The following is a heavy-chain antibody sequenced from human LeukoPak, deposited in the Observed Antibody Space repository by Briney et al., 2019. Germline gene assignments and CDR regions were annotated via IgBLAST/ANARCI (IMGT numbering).Heavy chain of an antibody. CDR2: ISGSGGST. V-gene: IGHV3-23*01. D-gene: IGHD3-10*01. CDR3: AKDDYYGSGSYPYYLDY. CDR1: GFTFSSYA. Sequence: PGGSLRLSCAASGFTFSSYAMSWVRQAPGKGLEWVSAISGSGGSTYYADSVKGRFTISRDNSKNTLYLQMNSLRAEDTAVYYCAKDDYYGSGSYPYYLDYWGQGTLVTVSS. J-gene: IGHJ4*02.